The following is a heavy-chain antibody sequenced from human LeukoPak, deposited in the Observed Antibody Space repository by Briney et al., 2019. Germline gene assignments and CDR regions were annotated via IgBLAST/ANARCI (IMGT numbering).Heavy chain of an antibody. CDR3: ARGSGYSSGWY. CDR2: ISSSISTT. CDR1: GFTFSSYR. J-gene: IGHJ4*02. V-gene: IGHV3-48*01. D-gene: IGHD6-19*01. Sequence: GRCRRLSCAASGFTFSSYRMKWVRRAPGKGLVGVSRISSSISTTYYAASVKGRFTISRDNAKNSLYLQMDSLRAEDTAVYYCARGSGYSSGWYWGQGTLVTVSS.